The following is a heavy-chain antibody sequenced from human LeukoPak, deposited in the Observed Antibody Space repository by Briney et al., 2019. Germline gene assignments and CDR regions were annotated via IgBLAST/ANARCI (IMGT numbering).Heavy chain of an antibody. Sequence: GGSLRLSCAASGFTFSSYEMNWVRQAPGKGLEWVSYISSSGSTIYYADSVKGRFTISRDNAKNSLYLQMNGLRAEDTAVYYCARGNYDILDYWGQGTLVTVSS. CDR3: ARGNYDILDY. CDR2: ISSSGSTI. V-gene: IGHV3-48*03. J-gene: IGHJ4*02. D-gene: IGHD3-9*01. CDR1: GFTFSSYE.